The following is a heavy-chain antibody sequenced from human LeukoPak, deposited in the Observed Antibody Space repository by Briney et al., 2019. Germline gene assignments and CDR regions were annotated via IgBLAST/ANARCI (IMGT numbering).Heavy chain of an antibody. CDR2: IYYSGST. CDR1: GGSFSGYY. Sequence: SETLSLTCAVYGGSFSGYYWSWIRQPPGKGLEWIGCIYYSGSTNYNPSLKSRVTISVDTSKNQFSLKLSSVTAADTAVYYCARDTYRGFDYWGQGTLVTVSS. V-gene: IGHV4-59*12. J-gene: IGHJ4*02. D-gene: IGHD4-11*01. CDR3: ARDTYRGFDY.